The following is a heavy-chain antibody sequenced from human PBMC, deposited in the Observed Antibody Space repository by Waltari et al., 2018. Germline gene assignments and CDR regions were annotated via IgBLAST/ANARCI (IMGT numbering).Heavy chain of an antibody. V-gene: IGHV1-69*10. CDR3: ATLCITIFGVVIEGAFDI. J-gene: IGHJ3*02. CDR2: ISPILGIA. CDR1: GGTFSSYA. D-gene: IGHD3-3*01. Sequence: QVQLVQSGAEVKKPGSSVKVSCKASGGTFSSYAISWVRQAPGQGLEWMGVISPILGIANYAQKFQGRVTITADKSTSTAYMELSSLRSEDTAVYYCATLCITIFGVVIEGAFDIWGQGTMVTVSS.